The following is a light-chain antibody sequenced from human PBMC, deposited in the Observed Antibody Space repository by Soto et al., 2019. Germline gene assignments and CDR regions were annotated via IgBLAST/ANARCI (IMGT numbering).Light chain of an antibody. CDR3: SSYSGTNYHYV. CDR2: EVS. Sequence: QSVLTQPPPPSGSFGHSVTFSCPGTSSDVGGYNYVSWYQQHPGKAPKLMIYEVSERPSGVPDRFSGSKSGNTASLTVSGLQADDEADYYCSSYSGTNYHYVFGTGTKVTVL. V-gene: IGLV2-8*01. CDR1: SSDVGGYNY. J-gene: IGLJ1*01.